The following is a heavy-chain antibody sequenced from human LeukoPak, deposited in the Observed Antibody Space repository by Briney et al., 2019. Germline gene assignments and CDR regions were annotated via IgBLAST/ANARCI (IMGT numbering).Heavy chain of an antibody. CDR1: GGSISSYY. CDR3: ARDTPCSGGSCYLVPWFDP. J-gene: IGHJ5*02. Sequence: SETLSLTCTVSGGSISSYYWSWIRQPAGKGLEWIGRIYTSGSTNYNPSLKSRVTMSVDASKNQFSLKLSSVTAADTAVYYCARDTPCSGGSCYLVPWFDPWGQGTLVTVSS. D-gene: IGHD2-15*01. V-gene: IGHV4-4*07. CDR2: IYTSGST.